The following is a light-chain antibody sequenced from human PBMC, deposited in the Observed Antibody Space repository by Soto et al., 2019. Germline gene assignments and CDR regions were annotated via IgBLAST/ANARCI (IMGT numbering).Light chain of an antibody. CDR2: GAS. CDR1: QSVSSN. V-gene: IGKV3-15*01. J-gene: IGKJ1*01. CDR3: QQYNNWPLWT. Sequence: EIVMTQSPATLSVSPGERATLSCRASQSVSSNLAWYQQKPGQAPGLLIYGASTRATGIPARFSGSGSGTEFTLTISSLQSEDFAVYYCQQYNNWPLWTFGQGTKVDI.